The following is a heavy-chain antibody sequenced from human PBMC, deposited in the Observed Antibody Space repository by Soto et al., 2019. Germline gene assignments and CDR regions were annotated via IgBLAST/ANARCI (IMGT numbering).Heavy chain of an antibody. CDR2: IIPIFGTA. V-gene: IGHV1-69*13. CDR3: ARLVVVPESGYYYYYGMDV. CDR1: GGTFSSYA. J-gene: IGHJ6*02. Sequence: AASVKVSCKASGGTFSSYAISWVRQAPGQGLEWMGGIIPIFGTANYAQKFQGRVTITADESTSTAYMELSSLRSEDTAVYYCARLVVVPESGYYYYYGMDVWSQGTTVTVSS. D-gene: IGHD2-2*01.